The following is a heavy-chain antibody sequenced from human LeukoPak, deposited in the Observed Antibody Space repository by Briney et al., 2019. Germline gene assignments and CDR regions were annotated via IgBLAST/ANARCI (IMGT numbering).Heavy chain of an antibody. CDR3: ARDYGVGSTAFDYF. Sequence: ASVKVSCKASGGTFSSYAISWVRQAPGQGLEWMGWINPNSGGTNYAQKFQGRVTMTRDTSISTAYMELSRLRSDDTAVYYCARDYGVGSTAFDYFWGQGTLVTVSS. CDR1: GGTFSSYA. J-gene: IGHJ4*02. V-gene: IGHV1-2*02. D-gene: IGHD1-26*01. CDR2: INPNSGGT.